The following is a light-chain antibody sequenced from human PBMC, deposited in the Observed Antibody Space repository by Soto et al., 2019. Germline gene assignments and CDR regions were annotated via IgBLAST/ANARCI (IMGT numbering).Light chain of an antibody. CDR3: QQLNSYPIT. J-gene: IGKJ5*01. Sequence: DIQLTQSPSFLSASVGDRVTITCRASQGLSSDLAWYQQKPGKAPKLLIYAASTLQSGVPSRFSGSGSGTEFTLTISSLQPEDFATYYCQQLNSYPITFGKGHDWRLN. CDR2: AAS. V-gene: IGKV1-9*01. CDR1: QGLSSD.